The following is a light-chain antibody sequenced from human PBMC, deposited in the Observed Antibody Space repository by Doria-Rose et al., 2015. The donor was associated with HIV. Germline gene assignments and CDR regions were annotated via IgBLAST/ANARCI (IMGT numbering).Light chain of an antibody. Sequence: PGQRVTISCSGSSSNIGRNTVSWYRHLPGTAPKLLIYDNNHRPSGVPDRFSGSKSGTSASLAISGLQSEDETDYYCATWDDSLNGPVFGGGTKLTVI. CDR3: ATWDDSLNGPV. J-gene: IGLJ3*02. CDR2: DNN. V-gene: IGLV1-44*01. CDR1: SSNIGRNT.